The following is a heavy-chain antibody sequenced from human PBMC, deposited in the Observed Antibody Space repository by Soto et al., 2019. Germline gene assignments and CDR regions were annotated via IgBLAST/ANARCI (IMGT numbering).Heavy chain of an antibody. V-gene: IGHV3-21*06. J-gene: IGHJ4*02. Sequence: VGSLRLSCAASGFTFTRYSMNWVRLAPGKGLEWVSSISSTTNYIYYGDSMKGRFTISRDNAKNSLYLEMNSLRAEDTAVYYCARESEDLTSNFDYWGQGTLVTVSS. CDR1: GFTFTRYS. CDR2: ISSTTNYI. CDR3: ARESEDLTSNFDY.